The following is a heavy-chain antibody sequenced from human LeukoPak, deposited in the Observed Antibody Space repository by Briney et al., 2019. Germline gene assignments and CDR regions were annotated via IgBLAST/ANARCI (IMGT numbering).Heavy chain of an antibody. CDR1: GFTFSSHG. Sequence: GSLRLSCAASGFTFSSHGMNWIRQPPGKGLEWIGEINHSGSTDYNPSLKSRLTISLDTSKNQFSLRLSSVTAADTAVYYCARRGGWLAPFDYWGQGTLVTVSS. CDR3: ARRGGWLAPFDY. V-gene: IGHV4-34*01. J-gene: IGHJ4*02. D-gene: IGHD6-19*01. CDR2: INHSGST.